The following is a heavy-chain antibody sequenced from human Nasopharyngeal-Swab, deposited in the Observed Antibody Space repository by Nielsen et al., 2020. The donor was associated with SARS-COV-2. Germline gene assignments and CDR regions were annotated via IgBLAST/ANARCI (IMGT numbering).Heavy chain of an antibody. Sequence: RQAPGKGLEWIGYIYYSGSTNYNPSLKSRVTISVDTSKNQFSLKLSSVIAADTAVYYCARDGEMAAFDIWGQGTMVTVSS. V-gene: IGHV4-59*01. J-gene: IGHJ3*02. CDR3: ARDGEMAAFDI. D-gene: IGHD5-24*01. CDR2: IYYSGST.